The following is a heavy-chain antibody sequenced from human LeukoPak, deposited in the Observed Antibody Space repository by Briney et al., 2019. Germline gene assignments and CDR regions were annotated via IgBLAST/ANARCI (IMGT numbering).Heavy chain of an antibody. CDR3: AREGRRAVHNIVVVPAALARQNNWFDP. J-gene: IGHJ5*02. D-gene: IGHD2-2*01. CDR2: INPSGGST. Sequence: ASVKVSCKASGYTFTSYYMHWVRQAPGQGLEWMGIINPSGGSTSYAQKFQGRVTMTRDTSTSTVYMELSSLRSEDTAVYYCAREGRRAVHNIVVVPAALARQNNWFDPWGQGTLVTVSS. V-gene: IGHV1-46*01. CDR1: GYTFTSYY.